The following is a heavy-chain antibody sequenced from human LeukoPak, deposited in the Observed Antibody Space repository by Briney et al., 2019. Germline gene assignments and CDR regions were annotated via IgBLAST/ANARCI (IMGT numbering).Heavy chain of an antibody. CDR3: ARDPIGSRWPYYFDY. CDR2: INAGNGNT. V-gene: IGHV1-3*01. CDR1: GYTFTSYA. J-gene: IGHJ4*02. D-gene: IGHD6-13*01. Sequence: ASVKVSCKASGYTFTSYAMHWVRQAPGQRLEWMGWINAGNGNTKYSQKFQSRVTITRDTSASTAYMELSSLRSEDTAVYYCARDPIGSRWPYYFDYWGQGSLVTVSS.